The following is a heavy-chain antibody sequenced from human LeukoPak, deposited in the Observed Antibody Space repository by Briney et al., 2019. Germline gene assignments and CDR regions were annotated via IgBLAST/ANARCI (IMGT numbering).Heavy chain of an antibody. V-gene: IGHV3-73*01. J-gene: IGHJ3*02. CDR3: TRPSPYYDYVWGSYRYDAFDI. Sequence: GGSLRLSCAASGFTFSGSAMHWVRQASGKGLEWVGRIRSKANSYATAYAASVKGRFTISRDDSKNTAYLQMNSLKTEDTAVYYCTRPSPYYDYVWGSYRYDAFDIWGQGTMVTVSS. CDR1: GFTFSGSA. CDR2: IRSKANSYAT. D-gene: IGHD3-16*02.